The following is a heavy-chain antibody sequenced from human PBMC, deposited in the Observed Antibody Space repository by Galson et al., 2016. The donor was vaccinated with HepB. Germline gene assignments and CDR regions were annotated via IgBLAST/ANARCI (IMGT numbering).Heavy chain of an antibody. CDR2: ISSDSSHT. CDR3: AKDLRGLNFNLLDH. J-gene: IGHJ4*02. CDR1: GFGLKTYS. V-gene: IGHV3-21*04. D-gene: IGHD1-1*01. Sequence: SLRLSCAGSGFGLKTYSMTWVRQAPGQGLEWVSSISSDSSHTFYGDAVKGRFTISRDNSKNTLHLQMNSLRAEDTAIYFCAKDLRGLNFNLLDHWGQGILVTVSS.